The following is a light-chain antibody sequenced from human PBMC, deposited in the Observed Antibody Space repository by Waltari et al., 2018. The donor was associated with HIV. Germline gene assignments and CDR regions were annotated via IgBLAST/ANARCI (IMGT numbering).Light chain of an antibody. CDR2: QAS. CDR1: QNVGAF. CDR3: HQYASFSGT. J-gene: IGKJ1*01. Sequence: DIRLTQSPSSLSASAGDRVAITCRAGQNVGAFLAWYQQKPGKPPKLLIFQASILEGGVPSRFSGSVSGSDFTLTINGLQSDDFATYYCHQYASFSGTFGQGTKVVL. V-gene: IGKV1-5*03.